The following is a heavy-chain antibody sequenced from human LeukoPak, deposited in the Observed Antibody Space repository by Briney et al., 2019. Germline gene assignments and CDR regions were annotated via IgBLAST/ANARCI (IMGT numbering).Heavy chain of an antibody. CDR3: ARGWGPAYCGGDCHRHFDY. CDR1: NYSISSGYS. Sequence: SETLSLTCTVSNYSISSGYSWNWIRPPPGKGLEWIGYIYNSGSTSYNPSLKSRVSLSVDTSKNLFSLTLNSMTAADTAVYYCARGWGPAYCGGDCHRHFDYWGQGTLVTVSS. V-gene: IGHV4-30-4*07. J-gene: IGHJ4*02. D-gene: IGHD2-21*02. CDR2: IYNSGST.